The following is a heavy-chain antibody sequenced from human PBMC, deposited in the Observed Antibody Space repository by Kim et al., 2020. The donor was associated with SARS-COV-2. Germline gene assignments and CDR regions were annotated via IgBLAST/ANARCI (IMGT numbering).Heavy chain of an antibody. CDR3: AKVVIAAAGTRRYFDY. V-gene: IGHV3-23*01. D-gene: IGHD6-13*01. J-gene: IGHJ4*02. CDR1: GFTFSSYA. CDR2: ISGSGGST. Sequence: GSLRLSCAASGFTFSSYAMSWVRQAPGKGLEWVSAISGSGGSTYYADSVKGRFTISRDNSKNTLYLQMNSLRAEDSAVYYCAKVVIAAAGTRRYFDYWGQGTLVTVSS.